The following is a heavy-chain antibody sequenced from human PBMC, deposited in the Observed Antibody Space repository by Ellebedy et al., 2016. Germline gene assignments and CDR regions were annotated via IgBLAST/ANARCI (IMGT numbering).Heavy chain of an antibody. V-gene: IGHV4-34*01. D-gene: IGHD2-15*01. CDR2: INHSGST. CDR1: GGSFSGYY. J-gene: IGHJ6*02. CDR3: ARGPNVGYCSGGSCYEDYYYGMDV. Sequence: SETLSLXXAVYGGSFSGYYWSWIRQPPGKGLEWIGEINHSGSTNYNPSLRSRVTISVDTSKNQFSLKLSSVTAADTAVYYCARGPNVGYCSGGSCYEDYYYGMDVWGQGTTVTVSS.